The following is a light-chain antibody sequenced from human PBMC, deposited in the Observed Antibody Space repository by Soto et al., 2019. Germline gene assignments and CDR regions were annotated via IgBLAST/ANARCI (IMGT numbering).Light chain of an antibody. J-gene: IGKJ2*01. CDR3: QQYNSYPYT. V-gene: IGKV1-5*03. CDR2: KAS. Sequence: DIQMTQSPSTLSASVGDRVTITCRASQNINNWLAWYQQKPGKAPNLLIYKASSLESGVPSRFSGSGSGTEFTLTIDSLQPDDFATYYCQQYNSYPYTFGQGTKLEIK. CDR1: QNINNW.